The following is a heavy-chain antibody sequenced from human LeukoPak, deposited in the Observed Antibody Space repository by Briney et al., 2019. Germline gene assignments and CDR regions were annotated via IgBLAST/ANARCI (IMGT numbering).Heavy chain of an antibody. CDR1: GYTFTSYG. CDR2: ISAYNGNT. CDR3: ASSRMVRGVSYFDY. J-gene: IGHJ4*02. V-gene: IGHV1-18*01. D-gene: IGHD3-10*01. Sequence: ASVKVSCKASGYTFTSYGISWVRQAPEQGLEWMGWISAYNGNTNYAQKLQGRVTMTTDTSTSTAYMELRSLRSDDTAVYYCASSRMVRGVSYFDYWGQGTLVTVSS.